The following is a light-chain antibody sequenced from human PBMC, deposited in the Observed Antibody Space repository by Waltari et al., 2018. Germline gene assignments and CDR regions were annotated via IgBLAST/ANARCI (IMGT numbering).Light chain of an antibody. Sequence: DIQLTQSPSLRSTSVGDSVTITCRASQGISSYLAWYQQKPGKVPKLLIYAASTLQSGVPSRFSGRGFGTEFTLTISSLQPEDFATYYCQQVDSYPFTFGPGTKVDL. J-gene: IGKJ3*01. CDR2: AAS. V-gene: IGKV1-9*01. CDR3: QQVDSYPFT. CDR1: QGISSY.